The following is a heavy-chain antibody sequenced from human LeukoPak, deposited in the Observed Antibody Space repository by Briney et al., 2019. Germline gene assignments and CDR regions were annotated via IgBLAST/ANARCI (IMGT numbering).Heavy chain of an antibody. CDR2: IYYSGST. D-gene: IGHD1-26*01. CDR1: GGSVSSGSYY. V-gene: IGHV4-61*01. Sequence: SGTLSLTCTVSGGSVSSGSYYWSWIRRPPGKGLEWIGYIYYSGSTNYNPSLKSRVTISVDTSKNQFSLKLSSVTAADTAVYYCARGYSGSYLEGAYFDYWGQGTLVTVSS. CDR3: ARGYSGSYLEGAYFDY. J-gene: IGHJ4*02.